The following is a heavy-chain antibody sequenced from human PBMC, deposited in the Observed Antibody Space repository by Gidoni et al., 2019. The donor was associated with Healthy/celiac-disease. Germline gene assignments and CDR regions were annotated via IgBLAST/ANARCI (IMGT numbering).Heavy chain of an antibody. Sequence: QVQLQESGPGLVKPAETLSLTCTVSGGSISSYYWSWIRQPPGKGLALIGSIYYSGITNYNTSLKSRVTISVDTSNTQFSLKLSSVTSADTAVYYCAGGKIVALTDVWGQGTTVTVSS. CDR1: GGSISSYY. CDR3: AGGKIVALTDV. V-gene: IGHV4-59*01. J-gene: IGHJ6*02. D-gene: IGHD5-12*01. CDR2: IYYSGIT.